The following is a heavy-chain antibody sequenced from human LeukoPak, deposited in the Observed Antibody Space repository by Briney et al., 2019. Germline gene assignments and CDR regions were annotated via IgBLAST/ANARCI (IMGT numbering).Heavy chain of an antibody. V-gene: IGHV4-4*07. CDR3: ARDRHWTNDWVFDY. CDR1: GASISTYY. J-gene: IGHJ4*02. CDR2: IYTSEST. Sequence: SETLSLTCTVSGASISTYYWSWIRQPAGKGLEWIGHIYTSESTNYNPSLKSRVTMSVDTSKNQFSLKLSSVTAADTAVYYCARDRHWTNDWVFDYWGQGTLVTVSS. D-gene: IGHD1/OR15-1a*01.